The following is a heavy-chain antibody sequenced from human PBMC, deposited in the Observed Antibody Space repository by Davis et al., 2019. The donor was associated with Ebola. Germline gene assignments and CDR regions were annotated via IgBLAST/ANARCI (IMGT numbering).Heavy chain of an antibody. V-gene: IGHV4-59*01. CDR2: IYYSGST. CDR3: ARHSYYYDSSGYYRSDWFDP. CDR1: GGSISSYY. Sequence: MPSETLSLTCTVSGGSISSYYWSWIRQPPGKGLEWIGYIYYSGSTNYNPSLKSRVPISVDTSKNQFSLKLSSVTAADTAVYYCARHSYYYDSSGYYRSDWFDPWGQGTLVTVSS. D-gene: IGHD3-22*01. J-gene: IGHJ5*02.